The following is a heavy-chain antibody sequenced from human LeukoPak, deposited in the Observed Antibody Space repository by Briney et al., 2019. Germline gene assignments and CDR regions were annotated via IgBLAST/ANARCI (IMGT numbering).Heavy chain of an antibody. J-gene: IGHJ4*02. D-gene: IGHD6-13*01. Sequence: PGGSLRLSCAASGFTFDEHPMHWFRQVQGKGLEWVSVISWDGVSTYYAHSVKGRCTISRDSSKNSLYLQMNSLRTEDTALYYCAQGRVIYSTQSATDYWGQGTLGTVSS. CDR1: GFTFDEHP. CDR2: ISWDGVST. V-gene: IGHV3-43*01. CDR3: AQGRVIYSTQSATDY.